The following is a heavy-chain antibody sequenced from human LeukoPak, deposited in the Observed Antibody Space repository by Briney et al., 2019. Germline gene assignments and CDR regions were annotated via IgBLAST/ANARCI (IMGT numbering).Heavy chain of an antibody. Sequence: SQTLSLTCTVSGGSISSGDYYWSWIRQPPGKGLEWIGCIYYSGSTYYNPSLKSRVTISVDTSKNQFSLKLSSVTAADTAVYYCARERGRDGYNWVFDYWGQGTLVTVSS. CDR2: IYYSGST. V-gene: IGHV4-30-4*01. CDR1: GGSISSGDYY. D-gene: IGHD5-24*01. J-gene: IGHJ4*02. CDR3: ARERGRDGYNWVFDY.